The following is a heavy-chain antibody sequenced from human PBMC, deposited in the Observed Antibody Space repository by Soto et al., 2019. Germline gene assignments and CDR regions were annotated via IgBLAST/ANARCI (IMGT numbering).Heavy chain of an antibody. CDR2: IKFDGSEK. V-gene: IGHV3-7*03. CDR3: VKDGVYCSSSTCYSPRNHYFDS. CDR1: GFIFSDYW. Sequence: GGSLRLSCAASGFIFSDYWMSWVRQAPGKGPEWVANIKFDGSEKQYVDSVRGRFTISRDNSRNSLFLQMNSLRAGDTAVYYCVKDGVYCSSSTCYSPRNHYFDSWGQGTLVTVS. J-gene: IGHJ4*02. D-gene: IGHD2-2*01.